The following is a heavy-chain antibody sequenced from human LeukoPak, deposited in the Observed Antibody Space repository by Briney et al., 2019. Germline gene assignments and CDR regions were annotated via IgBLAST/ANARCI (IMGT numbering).Heavy chain of an antibody. Sequence: SETLSLTCAVYGGSFSGYYWSWIRQPPGKGLEWIGEINHSGSTNYNPSLKSRVTISVDTSKNQFSLKLSSVTAADTAVYYCARGGILVVPPARGGFDPGGQGTLSPSPQ. CDR3: ARGGILVVPPARGGFDP. V-gene: IGHV4-34*01. CDR2: INHSGST. D-gene: IGHD2-2*01. CDR1: GGSFSGYY. J-gene: IGHJ5*02.